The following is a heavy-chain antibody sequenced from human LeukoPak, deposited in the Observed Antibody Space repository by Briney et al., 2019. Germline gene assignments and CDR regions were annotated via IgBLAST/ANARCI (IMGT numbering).Heavy chain of an antibody. CDR3: ARSRGLVY. CDR2: IKEDGSEK. V-gene: IGHV3-7*01. Sequence: PGGSLTLSCAASGFTFSSYWMSWVRQAPGKGLEWVANIKEDGSEKYYMDSVKGRFTISRDNAKNSLYLQMNCLRAEDTAVYYCARSRGLVYWGQGTLVTVSS. CDR1: GFTFSSYW. J-gene: IGHJ4*02. D-gene: IGHD3-10*01.